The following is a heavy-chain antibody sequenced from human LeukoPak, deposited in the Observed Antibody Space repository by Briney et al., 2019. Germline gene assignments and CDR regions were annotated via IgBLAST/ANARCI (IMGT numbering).Heavy chain of an antibody. CDR1: GFTFISYE. CDR3: ARARGHRRYGFDY. V-gene: IGHV3-48*03. J-gene: IGHJ4*02. D-gene: IGHD5-18*01. CDR2: ISGSDGTI. Sequence: GGSLRLSCAASGFTFISYEMSWIRQAPGKGLEWVSYISGSDGTIYYADSVKGRFTVSRDNAKNSLFLQMNSLRVEDTAVYYCARARGHRRYGFDYWGQGTLVTVSS.